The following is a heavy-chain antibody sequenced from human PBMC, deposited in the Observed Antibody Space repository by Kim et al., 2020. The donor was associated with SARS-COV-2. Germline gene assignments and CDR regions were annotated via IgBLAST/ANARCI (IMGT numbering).Heavy chain of an antibody. D-gene: IGHD2-2*03. CDR3: ARDVDIVVVPAAHYYYYYGMDV. J-gene: IGHJ6*02. V-gene: IGHV4-4*07. CDR2: IYTSGST. Sequence: SETLSLTCTVSGGSISSYYWSLIRQPAGKGLEWIGRIYTSGSTNYNPSLKSRVTMSVDTSKNQYSLKLSSVTAADTAVYYCARDVDIVVVPAAHYYYYYGMDVWGQGTTVTVSS. CDR1: GGSISSYY.